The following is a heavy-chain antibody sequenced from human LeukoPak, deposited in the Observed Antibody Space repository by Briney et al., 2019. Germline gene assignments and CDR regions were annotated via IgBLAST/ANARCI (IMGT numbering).Heavy chain of an antibody. D-gene: IGHD5-18*01. J-gene: IGHJ4*02. CDR1: GYTVTSYG. CDR3: ARGGIQLWLDY. V-gene: IGHV1-18*04. CDR2: ISAYNGKT. Sequence: GASVKVSCKASGYTVTSYGISWGRQAPGQGVEWMGWISAYNGKTNYAQKLQRRLTMTTHTSTSTAYMELRSLRSDDTAVYYCARGGIQLWLDYWGQATLVTVSS.